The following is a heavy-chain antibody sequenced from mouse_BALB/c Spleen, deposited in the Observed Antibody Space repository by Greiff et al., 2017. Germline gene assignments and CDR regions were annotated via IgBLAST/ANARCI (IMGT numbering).Heavy chain of an antibody. CDR3: AREGLLPWGYAMDY. D-gene: IGHD2-10*01. V-gene: IGHV5-6-3*01. CDR1: GFTFSSYG. Sequence: EVQGVESGGGLVQPGGSLKLSCAASGFTFSSYGMSWVRQTPDKRLELVATINSNGGSTYYPDSMKGRFTISRDNAKNTLYLQMSSLKSEDTAMYYCAREGLLPWGYAMDYWGQGTSVTVSS. J-gene: IGHJ4*01. CDR2: INSNGGST.